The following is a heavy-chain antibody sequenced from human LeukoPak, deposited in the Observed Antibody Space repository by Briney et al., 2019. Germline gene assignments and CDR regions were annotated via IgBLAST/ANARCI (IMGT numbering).Heavy chain of an antibody. CDR2: INPSGGST. CDR3: ARAGGDIVVVPAALPASWFDP. D-gene: IGHD2-2*01. J-gene: IGHJ5*02. V-gene: IGHV1-46*01. Sequence: ASVKVSCKASGYTFTTYYMHWVRQAPGQGLEWMGIINPSGGSTNYAQKFQGRVTITADESTSTAYMELSSLRSEDTAVYYCARAGGDIVVVPAALPASWFDPWGQGTLVTVSS. CDR1: GYTFTTYY.